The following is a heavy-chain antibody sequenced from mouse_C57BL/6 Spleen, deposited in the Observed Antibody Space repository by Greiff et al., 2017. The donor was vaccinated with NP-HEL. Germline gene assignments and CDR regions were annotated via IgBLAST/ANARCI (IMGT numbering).Heavy chain of an antibody. CDR3: AKKSYDYDGGFDY. CDR2: IYPSDSET. Sequence: QVQLKQPGAELVRPGSSVKLSCKASGYTFTSYWMDWVKQRPGQGLEWIGNIYPSDSETHYNQKFKDKATLTVDKSSSTAYMQLSSLTSEDSAVYYCAKKSYDYDGGFDYWGQGTTLTVSS. V-gene: IGHV1-61*01. D-gene: IGHD2-4*01. J-gene: IGHJ2*01. CDR1: GYTFTSYW.